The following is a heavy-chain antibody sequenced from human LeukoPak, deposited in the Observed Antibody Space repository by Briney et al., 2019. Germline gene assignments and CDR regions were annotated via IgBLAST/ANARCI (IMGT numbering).Heavy chain of an antibody. J-gene: IGHJ3*02. V-gene: IGHV4-61*05. CDR3: VKSNSRYQPWTLDI. CDR1: GGSISSSSDY. D-gene: IGHD2-2*01. CDR2: IFYNEGT. Sequence: PSETLSLTCTVSGGSISSSSDYWGWIRQAPGKGLEWIGYIFYNEGTSYNPSLKSRVTISVDTSNNQLSLKVNSVTAADTAMYYCVKSNSRYQPWTLDIWGRGTMVTVSS.